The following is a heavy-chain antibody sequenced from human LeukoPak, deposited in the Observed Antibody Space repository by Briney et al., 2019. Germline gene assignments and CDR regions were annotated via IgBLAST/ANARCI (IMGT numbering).Heavy chain of an antibody. CDR2: INSDGINT. CDR1: GFTFSNYW. V-gene: IGHV3-74*01. J-gene: IGHJ4*02. Sequence: GGSLRLSCAASGFTFSNYWMHWVRQAPGKGLVWVSRINSDGINTGYADSVKGRFTISRDNAKNTLNLQMNSLRAEDTAVYYCARGTMFPYYFDYWGQGTLVTVSS. D-gene: IGHD3-3*01. CDR3: ARGTMFPYYFDY.